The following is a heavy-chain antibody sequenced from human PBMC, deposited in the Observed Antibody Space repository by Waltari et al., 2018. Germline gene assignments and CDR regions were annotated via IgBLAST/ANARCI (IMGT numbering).Heavy chain of an antibody. CDR2: INQDGSEK. Sequence: EVQLVESGGGLVQPGGSLSLSCAASGFPFSGYWMIWVSKAPGQGLEWVAHINQDGSEKSYVASVKGRFTISRDNAKQSLYLQMNSLRPDDTAIYYCARLRGANDWGQGTLVTVSS. CDR1: GFPFSGYW. D-gene: IGHD3-10*01. V-gene: IGHV3-7*01. J-gene: IGHJ4*02. CDR3: ARLRGAND.